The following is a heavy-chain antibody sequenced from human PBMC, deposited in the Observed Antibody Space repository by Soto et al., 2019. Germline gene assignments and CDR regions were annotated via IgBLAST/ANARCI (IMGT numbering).Heavy chain of an antibody. V-gene: IGHV3-21*01. CDR1: GFIFSNHA. D-gene: IGHD6-6*01. CDR2: ISSSSSYI. CDR3: ATSSSSGMDV. J-gene: IGHJ6*02. Sequence: PGGSLRLSCAASGFIFSNHAMSWVRQVPGKGLEWVSSISSSSSYIYYADSVKGRFTISRDNAKNSLYLQMNSLRAEDTAVYYCATSSSSGMDVWGQGTTVTVSS.